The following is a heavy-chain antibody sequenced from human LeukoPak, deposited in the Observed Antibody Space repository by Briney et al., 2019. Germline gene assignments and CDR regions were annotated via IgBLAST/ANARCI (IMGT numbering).Heavy chain of an antibody. CDR1: GFTFSSYG. CDR2: ISYDGSNK. Sequence: KSGGSLRLSCAASGFTFSSYGMHWVRQAPGKGLEWVAVISYDGSNKYYADSVKGRFTISRDNSKNTLYLQMNSLRAEDTAVYYCAKGPVTDYWGQGTLVTVSS. D-gene: IGHD2-21*02. V-gene: IGHV3-30*18. CDR3: AKGPVTDY. J-gene: IGHJ4*02.